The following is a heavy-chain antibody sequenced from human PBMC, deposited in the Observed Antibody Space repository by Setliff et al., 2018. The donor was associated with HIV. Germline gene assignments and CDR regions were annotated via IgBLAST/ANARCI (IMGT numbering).Heavy chain of an antibody. Sequence: PGGSLRLSCEGSGFTLSHFAMHWVRQAPGKGLEWVSGISWNGDIMGYVDSVRGRFIVSRDNVKNSVHLQMDSLTTEDTALYYCVKGDSATGQYYSYMDVWGKGTTVTVSS. D-gene: IGHD3-9*01. V-gene: IGHV3-9*01. CDR2: ISWNGDIM. CDR3: VKGDSATGQYYSYMDV. J-gene: IGHJ6*04. CDR1: GFTLSHFA.